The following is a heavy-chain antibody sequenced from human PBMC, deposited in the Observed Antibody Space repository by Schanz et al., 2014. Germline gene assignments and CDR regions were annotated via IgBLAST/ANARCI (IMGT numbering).Heavy chain of an antibody. V-gene: IGHV3-21*01. CDR2: INSRSNFI. D-gene: IGHD2-21*01. Sequence: EVQLVESGGGLVKPGGSLRLSCTASRIIFGTYSMNWIRQTPKGLEWVSSINSRSNFIYYADSVKGRFTISRDNAKNSLYLQMNSLTAEDTAVYYCAREDCSATSCYFRYWGQGTLVTVSS. CDR1: RIIFGTYS. CDR3: AREDCSATSCYFRY. J-gene: IGHJ4*02.